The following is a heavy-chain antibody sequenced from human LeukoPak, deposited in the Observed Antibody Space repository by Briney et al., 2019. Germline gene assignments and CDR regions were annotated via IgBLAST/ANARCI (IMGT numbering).Heavy chain of an antibody. J-gene: IGHJ6*02. CDR1: GFTVGSNY. V-gene: IGHV3-66*02. CDR2: IYSGGST. CDR3: ARDAGNGDLYYYYYGMDV. Sequence: GGSLRLSCAASGFTVGSNYMSWVRQAPGKGLEWVSVIYSGGSTYYADSVKGRFTISRDNSKNTLYLQMNSLRAEDTAVYYCARDAGNGDLYYYYYGMDVWGQGTTVTVSS. D-gene: IGHD4-17*01.